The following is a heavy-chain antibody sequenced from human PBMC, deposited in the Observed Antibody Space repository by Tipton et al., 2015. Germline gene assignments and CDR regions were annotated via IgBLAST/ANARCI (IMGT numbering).Heavy chain of an antibody. Sequence: TLSLTCTVSSDSINKYYWSWIRQPPGKELQWIGYIQYSGGTNYNPSLESRVSMSVDTSKTQFSLEMRSVTATDTAVYYCARFRFDYFDYWGHGTLVTVSS. J-gene: IGHJ4*01. D-gene: IGHD3-3*01. CDR1: SDSINKYY. CDR2: IQYSGGT. V-gene: IGHV4-59*01. CDR3: ARFRFDYFDY.